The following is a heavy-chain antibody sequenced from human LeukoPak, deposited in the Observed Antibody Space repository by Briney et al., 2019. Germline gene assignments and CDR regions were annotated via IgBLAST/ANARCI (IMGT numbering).Heavy chain of an antibody. J-gene: IGHJ4*02. CDR1: GFTVSSNY. CDR2: IYSGGST. D-gene: IGHD1-26*01. CDR3: ARGQVGANPFDY. V-gene: IGHV3-53*01. Sequence: GGSLRLSCAASGFTVSSNYMSWVRQAPGKGLEWVSVIYSGGSTYYADSVKGRSTISRDNSKNTLYLQMNSLRAEDTAVYYCARGQVGANPFDYWGQGTLVTVSS.